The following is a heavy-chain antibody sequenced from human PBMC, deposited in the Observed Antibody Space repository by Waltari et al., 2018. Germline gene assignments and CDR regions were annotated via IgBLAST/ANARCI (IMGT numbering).Heavy chain of an antibody. D-gene: IGHD3-16*01. J-gene: IGHJ6*02. CDR1: GASISGSTDY. Sequence: QLQLQESGPGVVRPSEALSLTCSVSGASISGSTDYWGWIRQPPGKGLEWIGSVYYSGSTYYSSSLRSRVTISVDTSKNQFSLKLDSVTAADTAVYYCTRVGGPTTDFFYGLDVWGQGTTVTVSS. V-gene: IGHV4-39*07. CDR3: TRVGGPTTDFFYGLDV. CDR2: VYYSGST.